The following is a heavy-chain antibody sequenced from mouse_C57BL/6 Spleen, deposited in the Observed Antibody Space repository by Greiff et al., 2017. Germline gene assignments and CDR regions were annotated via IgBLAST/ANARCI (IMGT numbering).Heavy chain of an antibody. CDR1: GFTFSNYW. J-gene: IGHJ1*03. V-gene: IGHV6-3*01. Sequence: EVMLVESGGGLVQPGGSMKLSCVASGFTFSNYWMNWVRQSPEKGLEWVAQIRLKSDNYATHYAESVKGRFTISRDDSKSSVYLKMNNLRAEDTGIYYFTGLGGDYDRDYWYFDVWGTGTTVTVSS. D-gene: IGHD2-4*01. CDR3: TGLGGDYDRDYWYFDV. CDR2: IRLKSDNYAT.